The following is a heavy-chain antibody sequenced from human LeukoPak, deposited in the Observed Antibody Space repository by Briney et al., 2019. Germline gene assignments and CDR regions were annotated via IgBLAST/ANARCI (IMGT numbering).Heavy chain of an antibody. CDR2: IQDDASNT. J-gene: IGHJ4*02. CDR3: AKDHCSSVICRFDY. V-gene: IGHV3-30*02. D-gene: IGHD2-2*01. CDR1: GFTFKTYG. Sequence: GGSLRLSCAASGFTFKTYGMHWVRQAPGKGPEWVAFIQDDASNTYYADSVKGRFTISRDKSKNTLYLQMNSLRNEDTGIYYCAKDHCSSVICRFDYWGQGTLVTVSS.